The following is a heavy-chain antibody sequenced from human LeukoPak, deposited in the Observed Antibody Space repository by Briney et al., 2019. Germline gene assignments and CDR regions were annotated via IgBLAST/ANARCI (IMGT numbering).Heavy chain of an antibody. D-gene: IGHD4-17*01. Sequence: PGGSLRLSCVASGFTFSNYWMHWVRQVPGKGLVWVSRINLDGSTTTYADSVKGRFTISRDNAKNTLYLQMNSLRAEDTALYYCARGQTVSALRRDYMDVWGKGTTVTVSS. CDR2: INLDGSTT. CDR3: ARGQTVSALRRDYMDV. CDR1: GFTFSNYW. J-gene: IGHJ6*03. V-gene: IGHV3-74*01.